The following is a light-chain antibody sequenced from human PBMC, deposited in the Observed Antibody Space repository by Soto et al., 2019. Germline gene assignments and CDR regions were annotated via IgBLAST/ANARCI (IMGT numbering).Light chain of an antibody. CDR1: QSISSY. J-gene: IGKJ3*01. V-gene: IGKV1-39*01. CDR2: AAY. CDR3: QQSYSTPFS. Sequence: DIQMTQSPSSLSASVGDRVTITCRSSQSISSYLNWYQQKPGKAPKLLIYAAYSLQSGVPARFSGSGSETDFTLTIGSLQPEDFATYYWQQSYSTPFSFGPGTKVDIK.